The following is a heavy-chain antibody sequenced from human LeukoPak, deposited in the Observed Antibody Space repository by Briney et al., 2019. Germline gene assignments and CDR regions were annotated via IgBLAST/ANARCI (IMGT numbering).Heavy chain of an antibody. CDR2: ISSSSSTI. V-gene: IGHV3-48*02. Sequence: GGSLRLSCAASGFTFSSYSMNWVRQAPGKGLEWVSYISSSSSTIYYADSVKGRFTISRDNAKNSLYLQMNSLRDEDTAVYYCARDHIVVVVAALYYYYYGMDVWGQGTTVTVSS. CDR1: GFTFSSYS. D-gene: IGHD2-15*01. CDR3: ARDHIVVVVAALYYYYYGMDV. J-gene: IGHJ6*02.